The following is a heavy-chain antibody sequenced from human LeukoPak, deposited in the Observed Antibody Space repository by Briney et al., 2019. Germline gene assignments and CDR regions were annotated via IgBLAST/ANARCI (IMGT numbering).Heavy chain of an antibody. CDR2: ITSRSSDI. CDR1: GFTFSNHA. V-gene: IGHV3-21*01. J-gene: IGHJ4*02. Sequence: PGGSLRLSCAASGFTFSNHAMSWVRQAPGRGLEWVSYITSRSSDIYYADSVKGRFTISRDNAKTSLYLQMNSLRAEDTAVYYCASTYDYVWGSFRTGYSDYWGQGTLVTVSS. CDR3: ASTYDYVWGSFRTGYSDY. D-gene: IGHD3-16*02.